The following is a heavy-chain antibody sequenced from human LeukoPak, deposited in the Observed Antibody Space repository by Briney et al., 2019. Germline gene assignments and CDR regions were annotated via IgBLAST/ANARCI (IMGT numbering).Heavy chain of an antibody. CDR1: GGSFSGYY. Sequence: SETLSLTCAVYGGSFSGYYWSWIRQPPGKGLEWIGKINHSGSTNYNPSLKSRVTISVDTSKNQFSLKLSPVTAADTAVYYCARGRLINTAMDHYFDYWGQGTLVTVSS. CDR2: INHSGST. J-gene: IGHJ4*02. CDR3: ARGRLINTAMDHYFDY. V-gene: IGHV4-34*01. D-gene: IGHD5-18*01.